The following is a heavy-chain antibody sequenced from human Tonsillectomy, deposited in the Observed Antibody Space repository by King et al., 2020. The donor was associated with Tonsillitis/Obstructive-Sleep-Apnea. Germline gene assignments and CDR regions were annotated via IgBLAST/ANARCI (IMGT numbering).Heavy chain of an antibody. D-gene: IGHD6-19*01. Sequence: VQLVESGGGVVRPGGSLRLSCAASGFPFDEYGMSWGRQAPGKGLEWVSGINWNGGSTGYADSVKGRFTIYRDNAKNSLYLQMNSLRAEDTALYYCARARSSGWGDDAFDIWGQGTMVTVSS. CDR2: INWNGGST. CDR3: ARARSSGWGDDAFDI. CDR1: GFPFDEYG. V-gene: IGHV3-20*04. J-gene: IGHJ3*02.